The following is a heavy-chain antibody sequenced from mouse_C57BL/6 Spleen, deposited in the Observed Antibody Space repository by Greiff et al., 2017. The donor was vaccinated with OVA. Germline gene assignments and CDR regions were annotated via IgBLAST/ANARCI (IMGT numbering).Heavy chain of an antibody. Sequence: QVQLQQPGAELVKPGASVKMSCKASGYTFTSYWITWVKQRPGQGLEWIGDIYPGSGSTNYNEKFKSKATLTVDTSSSTAYMQLSSLTSEESAVYYCARGGLRYNYYAMDYWGQGTSVTVSS. CDR2: IYPGSGST. D-gene: IGHD1-1*01. CDR1: GYTFTSYW. V-gene: IGHV1-55*01. J-gene: IGHJ4*01. CDR3: ARGGLRYNYYAMDY.